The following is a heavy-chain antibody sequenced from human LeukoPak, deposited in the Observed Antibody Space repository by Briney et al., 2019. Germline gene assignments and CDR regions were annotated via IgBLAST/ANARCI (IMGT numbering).Heavy chain of an antibody. CDR3: ARAGIAVAGLYDAFDI. J-gene: IGHJ3*02. Sequence: SETLSLTCTVSGGSISSYYWSWIRQPPGKGLEWIGYIYYSGSTNYNPSLKSRVTISVDTSKNQFSLKLSSVTAADTAVYYCARAGIAVAGLYDAFDIWGQGTMATVSP. CDR2: IYYSGST. D-gene: IGHD6-19*01. V-gene: IGHV4-59*01. CDR1: GGSISSYY.